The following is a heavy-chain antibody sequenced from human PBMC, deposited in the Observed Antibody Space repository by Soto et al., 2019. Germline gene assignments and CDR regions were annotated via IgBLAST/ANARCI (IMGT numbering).Heavy chain of an antibody. D-gene: IGHD6-19*01. CDR1: GFTFSSYG. V-gene: IGHV3-33*01. CDR2: IWYDGSNK. CDR3: ASDEGMAGTTPPFDY. Sequence: QVQLVESGGGVVQPGRSLRLSCAASGFTFSSYGMHWVRQAPGKGLEWVAVIWYDGSNKYYADSVKGRFTISRDNSKNTLYLQMNSLRAEDTAVYYCASDEGMAGTTPPFDYWGQGTLVTVSS. J-gene: IGHJ4*02.